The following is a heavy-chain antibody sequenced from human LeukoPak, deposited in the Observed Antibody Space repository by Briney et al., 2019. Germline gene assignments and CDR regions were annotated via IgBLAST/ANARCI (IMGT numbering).Heavy chain of an antibody. Sequence: ASVKVSCKASGYTFTGYYMHWVRQATGQGLEWMGWMNPNSGNTGYAQKFQGRVTMTRNTSISTAYMELSSLRSEDTAVYYCARVYFQQLVSFSFAFDPWGQGTLVTVSS. V-gene: IGHV1-8*02. J-gene: IGHJ5*02. D-gene: IGHD6-13*01. CDR3: ARVYFQQLVSFSFAFDP. CDR1: GYTFTGYY. CDR2: MNPNSGNT.